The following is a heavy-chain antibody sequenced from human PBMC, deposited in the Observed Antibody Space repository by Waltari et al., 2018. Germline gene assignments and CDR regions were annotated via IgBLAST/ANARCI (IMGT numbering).Heavy chain of an antibody. D-gene: IGHD6-13*01. J-gene: IGHJ4*02. CDR2: ISGYNGDT. CDR1: GYIFSNSV. V-gene: IGHV1-18*01. Sequence: QIQLVQSGAEVKKPGASVKVPCKAPGYIFSNSVITWVRQAPGQGLEWMGWISGYNGDTKYEQSLQGRVTMTTDTSTTTAYMEIRSLRYDDTAVYYCARDDVDSSNFGGFWGQGTVVTVSS. CDR3: ARDDVDSSNFGGF.